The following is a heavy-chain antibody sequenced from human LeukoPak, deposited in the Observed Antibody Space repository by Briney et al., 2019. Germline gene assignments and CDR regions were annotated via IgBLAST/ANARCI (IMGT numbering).Heavy chain of an antibody. Sequence: PGGSLRLSCAASRFTFNIYAMSWVRQTPGKGLEGVSSISGSGGGTFYANSVKGRFTISRDNSKKTLFLQMRGLRAEDTAVYYCAKWDENFYYMDVWGKGTTVTVSS. J-gene: IGHJ6*03. V-gene: IGHV3-23*01. CDR3: AKWDENFYYMDV. D-gene: IGHD1-26*01. CDR1: RFTFNIYA. CDR2: ISGSGGGT.